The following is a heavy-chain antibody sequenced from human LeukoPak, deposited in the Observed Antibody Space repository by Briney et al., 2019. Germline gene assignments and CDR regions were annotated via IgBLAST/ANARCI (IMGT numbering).Heavy chain of an antibody. D-gene: IGHD4-11*01. CDR2: IYTSGST. CDR3: ARYRSQAVYYGMDV. Sequence: SDTLSLTCTVSCGPISSYYWSWIRQPAGKGLEGIGRIYTSGSTNYNPSLKSRVTMSVDTSKNQYSLKLSSVTAADTAVYYCARYRSQAVYYGMDVWGQGTTVTVSS. V-gene: IGHV4-4*07. CDR1: CGPISSYY. J-gene: IGHJ6*02.